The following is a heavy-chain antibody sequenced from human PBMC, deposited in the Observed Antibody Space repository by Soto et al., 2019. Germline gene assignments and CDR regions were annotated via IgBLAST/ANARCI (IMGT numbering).Heavy chain of an antibody. Sequence: QVQLKESGPGLVKLSGTLSLTCAVSGDSISSSNWWTWVRQPPGKGLEWIGEVYHRGSTNNTPSLKSRVTISVDKSKNQFSLKLSSVTAADTAIYYCARARGEYFYHGMDVWGQGTTVTVSS. D-gene: IGHD3-10*01. V-gene: IGHV4-4*02. CDR2: VYHRGST. CDR3: ARARGEYFYHGMDV. J-gene: IGHJ6*02. CDR1: GDSISSSNW.